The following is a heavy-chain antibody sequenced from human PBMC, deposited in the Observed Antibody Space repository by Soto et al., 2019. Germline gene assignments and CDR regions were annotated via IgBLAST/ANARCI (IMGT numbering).Heavy chain of an antibody. CDR3: ARGRSQITMVRGVIIRNAFDI. V-gene: IGHV4-34*01. Sequence: SETLSLTCAVYGGSFSGYYWSWIRQPPGKGLECIGEINHSGSTNYNPSLKSRVTISVDTSKNQYSLKLSSVTAADTAVYYCARGRSQITMVRGVIIRNAFDIWGQGTMVTVSS. CDR2: INHSGST. CDR1: GGSFSGYY. D-gene: IGHD3-10*01. J-gene: IGHJ3*02.